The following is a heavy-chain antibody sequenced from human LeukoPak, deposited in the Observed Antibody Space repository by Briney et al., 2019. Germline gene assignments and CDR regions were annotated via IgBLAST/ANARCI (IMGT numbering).Heavy chain of an antibody. CDR2: IWSDGTNR. CDR3: AKDSPGTLFDY. D-gene: IGHD6-13*01. CDR1: GFIFSHHG. J-gene: IGHJ4*02. V-gene: IGHV3-30*02. Sequence: GGSLRLFCSASGFIFSHHGMHWVRQAPGKGLEWVAVIWSDGTNRFYAGSVKGRFTISRDNSKNTLYLQMNSLRAEDTAVYYCAKDSPGTLFDYWGQGTLVTVSS.